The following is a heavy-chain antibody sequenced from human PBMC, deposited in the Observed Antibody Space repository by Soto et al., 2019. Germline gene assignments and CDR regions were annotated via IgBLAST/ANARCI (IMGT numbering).Heavy chain of an antibody. CDR1: GGSISVGVYY. CDR3: ARIGNPDASLYVAH. Sequence: QVQLQESGPGLVKPSQTLSLTCTVSGGSISVGVYYWNWIRQLPGKGPEWIGYTYHTGSTYYNPSIESRVTICVDPSKTQTSLRLTYVTAADTAVYYCARIGNPDASLYVAHWGQGTLVTVSS. D-gene: IGHD2-2*01. CDR2: TYHTGST. V-gene: IGHV4-31*03. J-gene: IGHJ5*02.